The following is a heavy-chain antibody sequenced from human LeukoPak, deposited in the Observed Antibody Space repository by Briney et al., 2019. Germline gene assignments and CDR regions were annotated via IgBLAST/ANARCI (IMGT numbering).Heavy chain of an antibody. V-gene: IGHV3-11*06. Sequence: PGGPLRLSCAASGFTFSDYYMSWIRQAPGKGLEWVSYISSSGTYTDYADSVKGRFTISRDNAKNSLYLQMNSLRAEDTAVYFCARGRVHIVVVPAASRTPHFDYWGQGTLLVTVSS. CDR2: ISSSGTYT. CDR1: GFTFSDYY. D-gene: IGHD2-2*01. CDR3: ARGRVHIVVVPAASRTPHFDY. J-gene: IGHJ4*02.